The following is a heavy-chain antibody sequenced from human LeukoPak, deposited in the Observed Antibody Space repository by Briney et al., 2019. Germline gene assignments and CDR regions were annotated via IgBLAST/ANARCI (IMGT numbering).Heavy chain of an antibody. CDR1: GFSFSRHD. Sequence: AGGSLRLSCAASGFSFSRHDMHWVRQAPGKGLEWVAIISFEGGKIDYAESVKGRFTISRDNSKNTLYLQMSSLRVEDTAVYYCAKDRSDGFYGDEFDHWGQGTLVTVSS. D-gene: IGHD4-17*01. V-gene: IGHV3-30*18. CDR2: ISFEGGKI. CDR3: AKDRSDGFYGDEFDH. J-gene: IGHJ4*02.